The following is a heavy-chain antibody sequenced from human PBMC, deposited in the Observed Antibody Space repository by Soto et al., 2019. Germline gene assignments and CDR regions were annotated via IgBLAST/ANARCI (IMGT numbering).Heavy chain of an antibody. CDR2: INHSGST. Sequence: SETLSLTCAVYGGSFSGYYWSWIRQHPGKGLEWIGEINHSGSTNYNPSLKSRVTISVDTSKNQFSLKLSSVTAADTAVYYCARKYYYDSSGYYYGAFDIWGQGTMVTVSS. D-gene: IGHD3-22*01. CDR3: ARKYYYDSSGYYYGAFDI. V-gene: IGHV4-34*01. J-gene: IGHJ3*02. CDR1: GGSFSGYY.